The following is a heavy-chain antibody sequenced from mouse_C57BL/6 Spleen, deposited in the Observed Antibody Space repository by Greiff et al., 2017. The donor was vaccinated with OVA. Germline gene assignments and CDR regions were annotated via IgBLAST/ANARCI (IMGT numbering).Heavy chain of an antibody. D-gene: IGHD1-1*01. CDR1: GYTFTDYY. CDR3: ARENYYGSSYGGFAY. J-gene: IGHJ3*01. CDR2: INPNNGGT. V-gene: IGHV1-26*01. Sequence: EVKLQQSGPELVKPGASVKISCKASGYTFTDYYMNWVKQSHGKSLEWIGDINPNNGGTSYNQKFKGKATLTVDKSSSTAYMELRSLTSEDSAVYYCARENYYGSSYGGFAYWGQGTLVTVSA.